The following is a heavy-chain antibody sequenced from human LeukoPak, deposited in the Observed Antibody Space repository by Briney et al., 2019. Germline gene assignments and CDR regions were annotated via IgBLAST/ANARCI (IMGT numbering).Heavy chain of an antibody. J-gene: IGHJ5*02. CDR3: ARLTWGFWFDP. Sequence: SETLSLTCTVSGGSLSSYYWSWIRQPPGKGLEWIGYIYYSGSTNYNPSLKSRVTISVDTSKNQFSLKLSSVTAADTAVYYCARLTWGFWFDPWGQGTLVTVSS. D-gene: IGHD7-27*01. CDR1: GGSLSSYY. V-gene: IGHV4-59*08. CDR2: IYYSGST.